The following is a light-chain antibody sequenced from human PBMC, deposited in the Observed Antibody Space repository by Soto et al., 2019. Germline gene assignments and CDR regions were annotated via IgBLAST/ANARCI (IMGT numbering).Light chain of an antibody. V-gene: IGKV3-15*01. CDR3: HQYAKWPQT. CDR2: RAS. J-gene: IGKJ1*01. CDR1: LSVSNN. Sequence: EIVMTQSPGTLPVSPGERATLSCKASLSVSNNVAWYQQKPGQAPRLLIHRASTRATGIPARFSGSGSGTDFTLTISSLQSEDFAVYFCHQYAKWPQTFGQGTKVEIK.